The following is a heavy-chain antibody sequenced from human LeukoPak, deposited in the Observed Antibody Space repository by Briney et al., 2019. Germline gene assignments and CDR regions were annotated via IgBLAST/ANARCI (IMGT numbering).Heavy chain of an antibody. Sequence: GGSLRLSCAASGFTFSSYSMNWVRQAPGKGLEWVSSISSSSSYIYYADSVKGRFTISRDNSKNTLYLQMNSLRAEDTAVYYCAKDGGNYYDAGGSYLMRSYMDVWGQGTMVTVSS. J-gene: IGHJ3*01. V-gene: IGHV3-21*01. CDR3: AKDGGNYYDAGGSYLMRSYMDV. CDR2: ISSSSSYI. CDR1: GFTFSSYS. D-gene: IGHD3-22*01.